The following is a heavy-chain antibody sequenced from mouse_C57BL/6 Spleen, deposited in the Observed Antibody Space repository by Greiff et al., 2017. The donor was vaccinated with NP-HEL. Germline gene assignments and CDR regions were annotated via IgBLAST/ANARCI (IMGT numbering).Heavy chain of an antibody. CDR3: ARGGYYGSSTWFAY. CDR2: IDPSDSYT. V-gene: IGHV1-69*01. D-gene: IGHD1-1*01. J-gene: IGHJ3*01. CDR1: GYTFTSYW. Sequence: VKLQQPGAELVMPGASVKLSCKASGYTFTSYWMHWVKQRPGQGLEWIGEIDPSDSYTNYNQKFKGKSTLTVDKSSSTAYMQLSSLTSEDSAVYYCARGGYYGSSTWFAYWGQGTLVTVSA.